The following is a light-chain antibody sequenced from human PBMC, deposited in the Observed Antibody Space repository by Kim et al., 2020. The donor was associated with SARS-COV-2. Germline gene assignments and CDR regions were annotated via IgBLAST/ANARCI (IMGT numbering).Light chain of an antibody. CDR3: QVWDSSSDHVV. V-gene: IGLV3-21*04. CDR1: NIGSKS. CDR2: YDS. J-gene: IGLJ2*01. Sequence: PGKTARITCGGNNIGSKSVPCYQQKPGQAPVLVIYYDSDRPSGIPERFSGSNSGNTATLTISRVEAGDEADYYCQVWDSSSDHVVFGGGTQLTVL.